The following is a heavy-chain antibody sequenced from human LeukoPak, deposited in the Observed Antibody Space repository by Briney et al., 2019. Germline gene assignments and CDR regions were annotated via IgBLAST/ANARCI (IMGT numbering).Heavy chain of an antibody. J-gene: IGHJ4*02. CDR1: GFTFSSYA. Sequence: GGSLRLSCAASGFTFSSYAMSWVRQAPGKGLEWVSAISGSGGSIYYADSVKGRFTISRDNSKNTLYLQMNSLRAEDTAVYYCAKPLAAAIGYFDYWGQGTLVTVSP. D-gene: IGHD6-13*01. CDR2: ISGSGGSI. V-gene: IGHV3-23*01. CDR3: AKPLAAAIGYFDY.